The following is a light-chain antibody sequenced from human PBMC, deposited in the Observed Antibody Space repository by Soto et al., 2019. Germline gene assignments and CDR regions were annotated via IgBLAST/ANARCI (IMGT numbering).Light chain of an antibody. J-gene: IGKJ4*01. CDR3: QQRSNWPLT. V-gene: IGKV3-11*01. CDR1: QSVSSY. CDR2: DAS. Sequence: EIVFTQSPATLSLSPGERTTLSCRASQSVSSYLAWYQQKPGQAPRLLLYDASKRATGIPARFSGGGSGTDFTLTISSLEPEDFAVYYCQQRSNWPLTFGGGTKVEIK.